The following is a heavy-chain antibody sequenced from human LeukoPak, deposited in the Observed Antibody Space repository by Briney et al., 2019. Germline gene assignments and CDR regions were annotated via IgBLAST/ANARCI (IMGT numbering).Heavy chain of an antibody. CDR3: ARGHEYYYYYYYMDV. V-gene: IGHV1-24*01. J-gene: IGHJ6*03. Sequence: ASVKVSCKVSGYTLTELSMHWVRQAPGKGLEWMGGFDPEDGETIYARKFQGRVTITRNTSISTAYMELSSLRSEDTAVYYCARGHEYYYYYYYMDVWGKGTTVTVSS. CDR2: FDPEDGET. CDR1: GYTLTELS.